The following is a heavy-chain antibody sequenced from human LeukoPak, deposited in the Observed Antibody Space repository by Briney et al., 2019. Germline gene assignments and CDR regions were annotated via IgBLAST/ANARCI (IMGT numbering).Heavy chain of an antibody. CDR3: AKDSKRWKTYYYEAGSYYFDY. CDR2: ISGSGGST. Sequence: GGSLRLSCAASGFTFSSYAMSWVRQAPGKGLEWVSAISGSGGSTYYADSVKGRFTIPRDNSKNTLYLQMNSLRPEDTAAYYCAKDSKRWKTYYYEAGSYYFDYWGQGTRVTVSS. D-gene: IGHD3-10*01. V-gene: IGHV3-23*01. J-gene: IGHJ4*02. CDR1: GFTFSSYA.